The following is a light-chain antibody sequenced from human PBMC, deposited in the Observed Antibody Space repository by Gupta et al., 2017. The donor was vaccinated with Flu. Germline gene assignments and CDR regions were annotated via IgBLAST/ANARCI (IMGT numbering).Light chain of an antibody. CDR1: QSLLHSNRYNH. CDR2: LGS. V-gene: IGKV2-28*01. J-gene: IGKJ2*01. Sequence: DLVMTLSPLSLPVTPGEPASISCRSSQSLLHSNRYNHLEWYLQKPGQSPQLLIYLGSNRASRVPDRFSSSGSGTDFILKISRVEDEDVGVYYCMQALHTPRTFGQGTKLEIK. CDR3: MQALHTPRT.